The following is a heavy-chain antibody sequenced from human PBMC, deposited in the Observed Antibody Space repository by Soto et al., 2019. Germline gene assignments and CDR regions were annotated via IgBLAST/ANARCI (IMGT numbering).Heavy chain of an antibody. J-gene: IGHJ6*02. D-gene: IGHD1-26*01. V-gene: IGHV1-3*01. CDR2: INSGNGNT. CDR1: GYTFTSYA. CDR3: ARVGQWGGMDV. Sequence: ASVKVSCKASGYTFTSYAIHGVRQGPAQRLEWMGWINSGNGNTKYSQKFQGRVTITRDTSASTAYMELSSLRSEDTAVYYCARVGQWGGMDVWGQGTTVTVSS.